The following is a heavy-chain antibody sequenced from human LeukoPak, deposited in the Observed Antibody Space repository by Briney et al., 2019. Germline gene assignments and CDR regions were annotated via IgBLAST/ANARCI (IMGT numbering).Heavy chain of an antibody. CDR2: ISGYNGNT. D-gene: IGHD5-24*01. CDR3: ARVGPHRKMATTRYYFDY. CDR1: GYIFSNYG. V-gene: IGHV1-18*01. Sequence: GASVKVSCMASGYIFSNYGISWVRQAPGQGLEWMGWISGYNGNTYYVQKFQGRVTMTTETSTSTANMELRSLRSDDTAVYYCARVGPHRKMATTRYYFDYWGQGTLVTVSS. J-gene: IGHJ4*02.